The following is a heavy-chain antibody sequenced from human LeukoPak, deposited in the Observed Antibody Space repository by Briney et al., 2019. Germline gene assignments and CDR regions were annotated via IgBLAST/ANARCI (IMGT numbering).Heavy chain of an antibody. V-gene: IGHV3-23*01. D-gene: IGHD2-2*01. CDR2: INTSGGGT. CDR3: ARGQYCSSTSCYWSMDV. J-gene: IGHJ6*02. Sequence: GGSLRLSCAASGLTFSTYALGWVRQSPGKGLEWVSVINTSGGGTYYTESVQGRFTISRDNTKDTLYLQMNSLRVEDTAVYYCARGQYCSSTSCYWSMDVWGQGTTVTVSS. CDR1: GLTFSTYA.